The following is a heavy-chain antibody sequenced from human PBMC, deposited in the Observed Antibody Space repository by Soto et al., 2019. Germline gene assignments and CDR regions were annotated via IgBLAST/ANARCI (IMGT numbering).Heavy chain of an antibody. Sequence: SETLSLTCTVSGGSISGYYWSWIRQPAGKGLEWIGRIYTSGSTNYNPSLKSRVTMSVDTSKNQFSLKLSSVTAADTAVYYCARANELRPYCSGGSCYSSWFDPWGQGTLVTVSS. CDR1: GGSISGYY. J-gene: IGHJ5*02. V-gene: IGHV4-4*07. D-gene: IGHD2-15*01. CDR2: IYTSGST. CDR3: ARANELRPYCSGGSCYSSWFDP.